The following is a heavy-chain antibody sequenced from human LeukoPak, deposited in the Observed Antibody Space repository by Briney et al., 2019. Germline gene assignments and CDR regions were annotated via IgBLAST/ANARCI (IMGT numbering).Heavy chain of an antibody. CDR2: INQDGTEK. V-gene: IGHV3-7*03. CDR3: ARDSDRGKTYYDYVWGSYRYGGIFDY. Sequence: GGSLRLSCAASGFTFTTYWMSWVRQAPGKGLEWVANINQDGTEKYYVDSVKGRFTISRDNAKNSLYLQMNSLRAEDTALYYCARDSDRGKTYYDYVWGSYRYGGIFDYWGQGTLVTVSS. J-gene: IGHJ4*02. D-gene: IGHD3-16*02. CDR1: GFTFTTYW.